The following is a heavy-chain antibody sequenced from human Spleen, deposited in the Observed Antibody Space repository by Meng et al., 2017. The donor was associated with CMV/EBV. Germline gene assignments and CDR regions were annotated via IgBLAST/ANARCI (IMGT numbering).Heavy chain of an antibody. D-gene: IGHD4-23*01. Sequence: ASVKVSCKASGYPFTGYYINWVRQAPGQGLEWMGRIKPNSGGTNYAQKFQGRVTMTRDTSISTAYMELRGLRSDDTAVYYCARVLYGGNPRGAFDIWGQGTMVTVSS. V-gene: IGHV1-2*06. CDR1: GYPFTGYY. CDR2: IKPNSGGT. CDR3: ARVLYGGNPRGAFDI. J-gene: IGHJ3*02.